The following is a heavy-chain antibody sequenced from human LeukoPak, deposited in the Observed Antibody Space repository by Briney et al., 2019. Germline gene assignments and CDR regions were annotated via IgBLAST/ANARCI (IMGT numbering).Heavy chain of an antibody. D-gene: IGHD3-10*01. J-gene: IGHJ3*02. CDR2: ISSSSSYI. CDR3: AKGGSRAYRDAFDI. CDR1: GFTFSSYS. Sequence: PGGSLRLSCAASGFTFSSYSMNWVRQAPGKGLEWVSSISSSSSYIYYADSVKGRFTISRDNAKNSLYLQMNSLRAEDMALYYCAKGGSRAYRDAFDIWGQGTMVTVSS. V-gene: IGHV3-21*04.